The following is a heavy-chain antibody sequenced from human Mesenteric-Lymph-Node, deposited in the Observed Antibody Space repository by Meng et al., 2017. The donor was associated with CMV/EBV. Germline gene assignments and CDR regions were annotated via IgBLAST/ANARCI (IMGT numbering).Heavy chain of an antibody. V-gene: IGHV3-21*06. D-gene: IGHD5-12*01. J-gene: IGHJ4*02. Sequence: SGFTLSYYSMTWVRQAPGKGLEWVSSISSSSTYIDYADSVKGRCTISRDNANNSLCLQLNSLRAEDTAVYYCVRERESGYTGYDSAYWGQGTLVTVSS. CDR1: GFTLSYYS. CDR3: VRERESGYTGYDSAY. CDR2: ISSSSTYI.